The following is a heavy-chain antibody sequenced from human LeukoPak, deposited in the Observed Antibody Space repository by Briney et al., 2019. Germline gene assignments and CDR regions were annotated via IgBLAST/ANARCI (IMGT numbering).Heavy chain of an antibody. Sequence: SETLSLTCTVSGGSISSSSYYWGWIRQPPGKGLEWIGSIYYSGSTYYNPSLKSRVTISVDTSKNQFSLKLSSVTAADTAVYYCARASRGGYYGSRWFDPWGQGTLVTVSS. V-gene: IGHV4-39*07. J-gene: IGHJ5*02. CDR3: ARASRGGYYGSRWFDP. CDR2: IYYSGST. CDR1: GGSISSSSYY. D-gene: IGHD3-22*01.